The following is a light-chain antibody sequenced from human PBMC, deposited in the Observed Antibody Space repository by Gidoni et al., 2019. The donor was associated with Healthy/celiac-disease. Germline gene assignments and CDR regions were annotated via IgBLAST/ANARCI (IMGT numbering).Light chain of an antibody. CDR1: QSVSSN. V-gene: IGKV3-15*01. Sequence: IVRTQSPATLSVSPGDSATLSGRARQSVSSNLAWYQQKPGQAPRLLIYGASTRATGIPARFSGSGSGTEFTLTISSLQSEDFAVYYCQQYNNWPRTFGQGTKVEIK. CDR3: QQYNNWPRT. J-gene: IGKJ1*01. CDR2: GAS.